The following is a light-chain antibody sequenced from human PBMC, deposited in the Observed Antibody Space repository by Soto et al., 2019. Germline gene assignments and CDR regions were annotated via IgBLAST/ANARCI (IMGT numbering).Light chain of an antibody. Sequence: DIQMTQSPSTLSASVGDRVTITCRASQSITSWLAWYQQKPGKAPKLLIYKASNLESGVPSRFSGSGAGTEFTLNISSLQPDDFATYYCQQYNSYSTFGQGTKVEIK. J-gene: IGKJ1*01. CDR1: QSITSW. CDR3: QQYNSYST. V-gene: IGKV1-5*03. CDR2: KAS.